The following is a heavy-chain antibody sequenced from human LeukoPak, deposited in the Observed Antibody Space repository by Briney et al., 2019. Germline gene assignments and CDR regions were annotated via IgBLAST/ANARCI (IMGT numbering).Heavy chain of an antibody. D-gene: IGHD4-23*01. CDR1: SGSISSSSYY. Sequence: SETLSLTCTVSSGSISSSSYYWGWIRQPPGKGLEWIGSIYYSGSTYYNPSLKSRVTISVDTSKNQFSLKLSSVTAADTAVYYCARTTVVNYYYYYMDVWGKGATVTVSS. J-gene: IGHJ6*03. CDR3: ARTTVVNYYYYYMDV. V-gene: IGHV4-39*07. CDR2: IYYSGST.